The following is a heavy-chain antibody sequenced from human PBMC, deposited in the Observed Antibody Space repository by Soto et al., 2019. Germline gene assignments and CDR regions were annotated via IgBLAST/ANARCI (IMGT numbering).Heavy chain of an antibody. D-gene: IGHD6-13*01. CDR3: AGKGAGNAPVYGMDV. CDR2: IIPILGIA. Sequence: QVQLVQSGAEVKKPGSSVKVSCKASGGTFSSYTISWVRQAPGQGLEWMGRIIPILGIANYAQKFQGRVTIIADRSTSAAYLELGSRGSAATAVYYCAGKGAGNAPVYGMDVWGQGTTVTVS. J-gene: IGHJ6*02. V-gene: IGHV1-69*02. CDR1: GGTFSSYT.